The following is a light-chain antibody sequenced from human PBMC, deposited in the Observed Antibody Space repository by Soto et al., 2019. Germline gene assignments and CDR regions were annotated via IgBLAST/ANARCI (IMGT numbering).Light chain of an antibody. CDR3: QSYDSSNHGV. J-gene: IGLJ3*02. Sequence: NFMLTQPHSVSESPGKTVTISCTRSSGSIATNYVQWFQQRPGSAPIIVIYEDDQRPSGVPDRFSGSIDSSSNSVSLTISGLQTEDEADYYCQSYDSSNHGVFGGGTKVTVL. CDR1: SGSIATNY. CDR2: EDD. V-gene: IGLV6-57*03.